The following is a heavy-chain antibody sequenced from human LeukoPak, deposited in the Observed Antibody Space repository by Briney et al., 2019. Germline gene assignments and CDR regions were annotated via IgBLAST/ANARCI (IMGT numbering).Heavy chain of an antibody. CDR3: AKDRRGYSYGYGSSDDAFDI. V-gene: IGHV3-23*01. CDR2: ISGSGGST. J-gene: IGHJ3*02. D-gene: IGHD5-18*01. Sequence: GGSLRLSCAASGFTFSSYAMSWVRQAPGKGLEWVSGISGSGGSTYYADSVKGRFTISRDNSKNTLYLQMNSLRAEATAVYYCAKDRRGYSYGYGSSDDAFDIWGQGTMVTVSS. CDR1: GFTFSSYA.